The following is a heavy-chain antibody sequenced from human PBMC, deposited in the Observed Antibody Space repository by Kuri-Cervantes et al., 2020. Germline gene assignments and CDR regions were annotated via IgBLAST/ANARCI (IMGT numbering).Heavy chain of an antibody. J-gene: IGHJ5*02. CDR1: GYTFTSYG. V-gene: IGHV1-18*01. CDR3: ARGSVGGQSRTIFGVVIMEPGWFDP. Sequence: ASVKVSCKASGYTFTSYGISWGRQAPGQGREWMGWISAYNGNTNYAQKLQGRVTMTTDTSTSTAYMELRSLRSDDTAVYYCARGSVGGQSRTIFGVVIMEPGWFDPWGQGTLVTVSS. D-gene: IGHD3-3*01. CDR2: ISAYNGNT.